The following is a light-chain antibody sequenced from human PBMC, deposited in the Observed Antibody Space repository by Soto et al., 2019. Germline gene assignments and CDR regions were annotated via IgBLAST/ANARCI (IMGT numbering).Light chain of an antibody. CDR3: RQYNNWPPVT. CDR1: QSVSSN. CDR2: GAS. V-gene: IGKV3-15*01. J-gene: IGKJ1*01. Sequence: EIVMTQSPATLSVSPGERATLSCRASQSVSSNLAWYQQKPGQAPRLLIYGASTRATGIPARFSGSGSGTEFTLTISSLQSEDFAVYYCRQYNNWPPVTFGQGTKV.